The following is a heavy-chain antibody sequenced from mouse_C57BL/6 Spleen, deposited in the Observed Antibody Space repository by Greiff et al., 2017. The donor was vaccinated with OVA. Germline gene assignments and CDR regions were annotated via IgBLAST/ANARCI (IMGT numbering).Heavy chain of an antibody. V-gene: IGHV1-80*01. J-gene: IGHJ2*01. CDR1: GYAFSSYW. Sequence: QVQLKESGAELVKPGASVKISCKASGYAFSSYWMNWVKQRPGKGLEWIGQIYPGDGDTNYKGKFKGKATLTADKSSSTAYMQLSSLTSEDSAVYFCARVTAQATYDYWGQGTTLTVSS. CDR2: IYPGDGDT. D-gene: IGHD3-2*02. CDR3: ARVTAQATYDY.